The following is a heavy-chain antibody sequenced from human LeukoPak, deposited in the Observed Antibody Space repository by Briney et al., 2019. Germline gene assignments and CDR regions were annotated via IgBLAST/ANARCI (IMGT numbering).Heavy chain of an antibody. Sequence: PSDTLSLTCTVSGVSISTYYWSWIRQPPGKGLDWIGYIYYSGSTNYNPSLKSRVTLSVDTSKNQFSLKLSSVTAADTAVYYCARHGGSGWYDYWGQGTLVTVSS. J-gene: IGHJ4*02. CDR2: IYYSGST. CDR3: ARHGGSGWYDY. V-gene: IGHV4-59*08. D-gene: IGHD6-19*01. CDR1: GVSISTYY.